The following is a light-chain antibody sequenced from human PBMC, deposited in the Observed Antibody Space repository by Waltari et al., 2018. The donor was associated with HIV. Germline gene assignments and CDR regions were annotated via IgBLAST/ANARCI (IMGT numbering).Light chain of an antibody. Sequence: QSVLTQPPSVSGAPGQRVTISCTGSSSNIGADYDVHWYQQLPGTAPKLLIYYNNMRPSGAPDRFSGSKSGPSASLAITGLQAEDEADYYCQSYDSSLGGSVFGGGTKVTVL. CDR2: YNN. CDR3: QSYDSSLGGSV. J-gene: IGLJ2*01. CDR1: SSNIGADYD. V-gene: IGLV1-40*01.